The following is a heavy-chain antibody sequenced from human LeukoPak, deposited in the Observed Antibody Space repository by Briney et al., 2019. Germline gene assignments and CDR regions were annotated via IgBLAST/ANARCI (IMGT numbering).Heavy chain of an antibody. Sequence: SETLSLTCTVSGGSISSYYWSWIRQPAGKGLEWIGRIYTSGSTNYNPSLKSRVTMSVDTSKNQFSLKLSSVTAADTAVYYCARDGGESSGWYYYYYYMDVWSKGTTVTISS. CDR2: IYTSGST. J-gene: IGHJ6*03. D-gene: IGHD6-19*01. V-gene: IGHV4-4*07. CDR3: ARDGGESSGWYYYYYYMDV. CDR1: GGSISSYY.